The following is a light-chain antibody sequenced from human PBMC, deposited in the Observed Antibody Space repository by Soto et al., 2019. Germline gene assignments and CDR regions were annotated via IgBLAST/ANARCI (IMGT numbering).Light chain of an antibody. V-gene: IGKV3-11*01. CDR1: QSVSSY. J-gene: IGKJ5*01. Sequence: IVLTQSPATLSLSPGERATLSCRASQSVSSYLVWYQQKPGQAPRLLTYDASNRVTGIPARFSGSVSGTDFTLTISSLEPEDSAVYYCQQRSEWPRGVTFGQGTRLEIK. CDR2: DAS. CDR3: QQRSEWPRGVT.